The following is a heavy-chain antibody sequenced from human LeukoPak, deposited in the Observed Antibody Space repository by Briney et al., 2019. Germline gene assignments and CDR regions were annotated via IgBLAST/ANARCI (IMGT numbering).Heavy chain of an antibody. CDR1: GYTFTGYY. Sequence: ASVTVSCTSSGYTFTGYYMHWVRQSPGQGLEWMGWINPNSGGTDYAQKFQGRVTMTRETAISTAYMELSRLRSDDTAVYYCARTRGGGYQMDPGVFDYWGQGTLVTVSS. CDR3: ARTRGGGYQMDPGVFDY. CDR2: INPNSGGT. D-gene: IGHD5-24*01. J-gene: IGHJ4*02. V-gene: IGHV1-2*02.